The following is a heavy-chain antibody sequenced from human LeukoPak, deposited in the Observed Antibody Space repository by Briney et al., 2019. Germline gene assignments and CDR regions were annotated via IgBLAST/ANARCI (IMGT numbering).Heavy chain of an antibody. V-gene: IGHV1-2*02. J-gene: IGHJ4*02. Sequence: ASVKVSCKASGYTFTGYYMHWVRQAPGQGLEWMGWINPNSGGTNYAQKFQGRVTMTRDTSISTAYMELSRLRSDDTAVYYCARVGGEYCSITSCYTWDYWGKGTLVTVSS. CDR1: GYTFTGYY. D-gene: IGHD2-2*02. CDR3: ARVGGEYCSITSCYTWDY. CDR2: INPNSGGT.